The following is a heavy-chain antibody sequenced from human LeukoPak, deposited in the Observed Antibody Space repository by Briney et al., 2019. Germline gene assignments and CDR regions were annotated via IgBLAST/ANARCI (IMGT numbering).Heavy chain of an antibody. D-gene: IGHD6-19*01. CDR3: ARVSSSGWYGHYNRFWFDP. CDR1: GGSFSGYY. J-gene: IGHJ5*02. V-gene: IGHV4-34*01. Sequence: PSETLSLTCAVYGGSFSGYYWSWIRQPPGKGLEWIGEINHSGSTYYNPSLKSRVTISVDTSKNQFSLKLSSVTAADTAVYYCARVSSSGWYGHYNRFWFDPWGQGTLVTVSS. CDR2: INHSGST.